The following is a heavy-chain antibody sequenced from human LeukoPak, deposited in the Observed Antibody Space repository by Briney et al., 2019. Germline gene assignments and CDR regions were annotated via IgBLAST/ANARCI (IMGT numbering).Heavy chain of an antibody. CDR3: AELGITMIGGV. CDR2: ISSSGGTI. V-gene: IGHV3-48*03. J-gene: IGHJ6*04. D-gene: IGHD3-10*02. CDR1: GFTSSSYE. Sequence: GGSLRLSCAASGFTSSSYEMNWVRQAPGKGLEWVSYISSSGGTIYYADSVKGRFTISRDNAKNSLYLQMNSLRAEDTAVYYCAELGITMIGGVWGKGTTVTVSS.